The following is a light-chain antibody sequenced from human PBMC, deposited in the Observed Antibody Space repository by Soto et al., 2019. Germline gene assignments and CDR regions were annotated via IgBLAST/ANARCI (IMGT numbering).Light chain of an antibody. CDR2: EVS. Sequence: QSALTQPASVSGSPGHSITISCTGTSSDVGGYNYVSWYQQHPGKAPKLMIYEVSNRPSGVSNRFSGSKSGNTSSLTISGLQAEDEADYYCSSYTGSSTPYVFGTGTKLTVL. CDR1: SSDVGGYNY. CDR3: SSYTGSSTPYV. J-gene: IGLJ1*01. V-gene: IGLV2-14*01.